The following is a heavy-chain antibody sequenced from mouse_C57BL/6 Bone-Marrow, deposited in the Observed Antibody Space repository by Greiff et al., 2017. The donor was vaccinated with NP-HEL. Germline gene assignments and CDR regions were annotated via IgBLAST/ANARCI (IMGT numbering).Heavy chain of an antibody. V-gene: IGHV3-8*01. CDR3: ARLLYDYDPYFDY. CDR1: GYSITSDY. Sequence: DVMLVESGPGLAKPSQTLSLTCSVPGYSITSDYWNWIRKFPGNKLEYMGYISYSGSTYYTPSLKSRISITRDTSKNQYYLQLNSVTTEDTATYYCARLLYDYDPYFDYWGQGTTLTVSS. J-gene: IGHJ2*01. D-gene: IGHD2-4*01. CDR2: ISYSGST.